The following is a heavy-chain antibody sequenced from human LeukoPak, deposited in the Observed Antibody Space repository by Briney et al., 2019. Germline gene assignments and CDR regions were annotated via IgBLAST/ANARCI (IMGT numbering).Heavy chain of an antibody. CDR1: GGSISSGGYS. D-gene: IGHD3-22*01. CDR3: AKDSGFLSSGYFTFDY. Sequence: PSETLSLTRAVSGGSISSGGYSWSWIRQAPGKGPEWVSYITGSGSIIYYVDSVKGRFTISRDNSKNTLYLQMNSLRAEDTAVYYCAKDSGFLSSGYFTFDYWGQGTLVTVSS. CDR2: ITGSGSII. V-gene: IGHV3-11*04. J-gene: IGHJ4*02.